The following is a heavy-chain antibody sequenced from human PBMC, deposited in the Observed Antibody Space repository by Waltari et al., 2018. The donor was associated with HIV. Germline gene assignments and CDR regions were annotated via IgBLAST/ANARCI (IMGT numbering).Heavy chain of an antibody. Sequence: EVQLVESGGGLIQPGGSLRLSCAASGFTVSSHYMSWVRQAPGKGLEWVSVIYSSGKTYYADSVKCRFTISRDNSKNTLYLQMNRLRVEDTAVYYCDMYYYDSSGYSAAVWGQGTTVTVSS. CDR3: DMYYYDSSGYSAAV. D-gene: IGHD3-22*01. CDR1: GFTVSSHY. J-gene: IGHJ6*02. V-gene: IGHV3-53*01. CDR2: IYSSGKT.